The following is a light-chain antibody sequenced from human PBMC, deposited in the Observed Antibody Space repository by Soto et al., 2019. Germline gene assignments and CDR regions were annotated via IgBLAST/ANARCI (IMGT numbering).Light chain of an antibody. CDR1: SSDVGGYDY. Sequence: SVLTQPASVSGSPGQSITIPCTGTSSDVGGYDYVSWYQLHPGKAPKLMVFEVNNRPSGVSYRFSGSKSGNTASLTISGLQAEDEADYYCGTWDNGLSAPYVFGTGTKVTVL. CDR3: GTWDNGLSAPYV. CDR2: EVN. J-gene: IGLJ1*01. V-gene: IGLV2-14*01.